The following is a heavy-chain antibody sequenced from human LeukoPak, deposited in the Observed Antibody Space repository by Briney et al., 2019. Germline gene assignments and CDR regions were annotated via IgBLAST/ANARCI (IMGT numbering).Heavy chain of an antibody. CDR1: GGSISSGDYY. Sequence: SQTLSLTCTVSGGSISSGDYYWSWIRQPPGKGLEWIGYIYYSGSTYYNPSLKSRVTISVDTSKNQSSLKLSSVTAADTAVYYCARGDYYGDYLRAGWFDPWGQGTLVTVSS. D-gene: IGHD4-17*01. CDR3: ARGDYYGDYLRAGWFDP. V-gene: IGHV4-30-4*01. J-gene: IGHJ5*02. CDR2: IYYSGST.